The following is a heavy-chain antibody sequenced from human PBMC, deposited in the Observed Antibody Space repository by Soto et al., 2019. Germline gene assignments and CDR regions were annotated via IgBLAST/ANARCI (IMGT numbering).Heavy chain of an antibody. J-gene: IGHJ4*02. CDR1: GFTVSNNH. CDR3: AGRLTTAASLDY. CDR2: VHGGGST. D-gene: IGHD3-16*01. V-gene: IGHV3-53*01. Sequence: VQLVESGGGLIQPGGSLRLSCAASGFTVSNNHMTWVRQAAGKGLELVSFVHGGGSTSYADSVKGRFTISRDNSKNTLYLQMDSLRAEDTAIDDCAGRLTTAASLDYWGRGTLVTVSS.